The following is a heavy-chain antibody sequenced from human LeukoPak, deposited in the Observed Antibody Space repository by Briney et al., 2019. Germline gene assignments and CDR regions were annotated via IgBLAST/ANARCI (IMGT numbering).Heavy chain of an antibody. CDR2: IIPILGIA. V-gene: IGHV1-69*04. D-gene: IGHD3-22*01. J-gene: IGHJ4*02. Sequence: SVKVSCKASGGTFSSYAISWVRQAPGQGLEWMGRIIPILGIANYAQKFQGRVTITADKSTSTAYMELSSLRSEDTAVYYCATVHRGYYYFDYWGQGTLVTVSS. CDR1: GGTFSSYA. CDR3: ATVHRGYYYFDY.